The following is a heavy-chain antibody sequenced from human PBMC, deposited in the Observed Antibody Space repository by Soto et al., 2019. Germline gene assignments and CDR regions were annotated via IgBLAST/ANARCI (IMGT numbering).Heavy chain of an antibody. CDR1: GGSISSYY. Sequence: SETLSLTCTVSGGSISSYYWSWIRQPPGKGLEWIGYIYYSGSTNYNPSLKSRVTISVDTSKNQFSLKLSSVTAADTAVYYCAREYGSGSYSNWGQGTTVTVSS. D-gene: IGHD3-10*01. CDR3: AREYGSGSYSN. CDR2: IYYSGST. V-gene: IGHV4-59*01. J-gene: IGHJ6*02.